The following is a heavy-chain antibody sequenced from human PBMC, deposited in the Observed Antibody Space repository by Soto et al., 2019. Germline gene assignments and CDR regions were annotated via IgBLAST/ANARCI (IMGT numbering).Heavy chain of an antibody. CDR3: AKGVAGWYYFDY. V-gene: IGHV3-9*01. J-gene: IGHJ4*02. CDR1: GFTFDDYA. D-gene: IGHD3-3*01. Sequence: EVQLVESGGGLVQPGRSLRLSCAASGFTFDDYAMHWVRQAPGKGLEWVSGISWNVGSIAYAESVKGRFTISRDNAKNSLYLQMNSLRAEDTALYYCAKGVAGWYYFDYWGQGTLATVSS. CDR2: ISWNVGSI.